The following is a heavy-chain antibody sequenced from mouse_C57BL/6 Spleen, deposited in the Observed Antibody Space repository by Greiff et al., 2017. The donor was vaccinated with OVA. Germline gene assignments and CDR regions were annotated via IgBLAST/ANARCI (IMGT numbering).Heavy chain of an antibody. V-gene: IGHV14-2*01. CDR1: GFNIKDYY. J-gene: IGHJ2*01. Sequence: EVQLQQSGAELVKPGASVKLSCTASGFNIKDYYMHWVKQRTEQGLEWIGRIDPEDGGTNYAQKFKGKATITADTSSNTAYLQLSSLTSEDTAVYYCARESPSYYSNGGYFDYWGQGTTLTVSS. D-gene: IGHD2-5*01. CDR2: IDPEDGGT. CDR3: ARESPSYYSNGGYFDY.